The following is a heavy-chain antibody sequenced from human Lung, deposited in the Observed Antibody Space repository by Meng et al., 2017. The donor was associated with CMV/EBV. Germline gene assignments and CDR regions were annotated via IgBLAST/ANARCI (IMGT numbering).Heavy chain of an antibody. CDR1: GYTLTSYG. V-gene: IGHV1-18*01. Sequence: ASVKVSCKASGYTLTSYGINWVRQAPGQGLEWMGWIRVYNGDTKYAQKFQGRVTMTTDTSTSTAYMELRSLRSDDTAVYYCARRGPSYCGVDCLAWFDPWGQGTLVTVSS. J-gene: IGHJ5*02. CDR3: ARRGPSYCGVDCLAWFDP. CDR2: IRVYNGDT. D-gene: IGHD2-21*01.